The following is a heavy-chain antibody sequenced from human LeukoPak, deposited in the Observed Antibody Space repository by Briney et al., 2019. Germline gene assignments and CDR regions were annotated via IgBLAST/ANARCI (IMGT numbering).Heavy chain of an antibody. CDR3: ARDWAAADYYFDY. CDR1: GYTFTSYY. Sequence: ASVKVSCKASGYTFTSYYMHWVRQAPGQGLEWMGIINPSGGSTSYAQKFQGRVTMTRDTSISTAYMELSRLRSDDTAVYYCARDWAAADYYFDYWGQGTLVTVSS. D-gene: IGHD6-13*01. V-gene: IGHV1-46*01. CDR2: INPSGGST. J-gene: IGHJ4*02.